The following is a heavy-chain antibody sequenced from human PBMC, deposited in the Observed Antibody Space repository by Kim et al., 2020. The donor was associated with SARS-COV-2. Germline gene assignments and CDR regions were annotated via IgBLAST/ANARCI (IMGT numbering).Heavy chain of an antibody. D-gene: IGHD3-22*01. CDR3: AGDITMIDNWFDP. CDR1: GFTFSSYS. J-gene: IGHJ5*02. Sequence: GGSLRLSCAASGFTFSSYSMNWVRQAPGKGLEWVSSISSSSSYIYYADSVKGRFTISRDNAKNSLYLQMNSLRAEDTAVYYCAGDITMIDNWFDPWGQGTLVTVSS. CDR2: ISSSSSYI. V-gene: IGHV3-21*01.